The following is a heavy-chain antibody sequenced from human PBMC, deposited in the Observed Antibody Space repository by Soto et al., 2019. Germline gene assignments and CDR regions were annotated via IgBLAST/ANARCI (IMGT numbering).Heavy chain of an antibody. Sequence: QVQLVQSGAEVKKPGSSVKVSCKASGGTFSSYAISWVRQAPGQGLEWMGGIIPIFGTANYAQKFQGRVTITADESTSTAYMELSSLRSEDTAVYYCARVSGGYCISTSCWIGYYYGMDVWGQGTTVTVSS. CDR1: GGTFSSYA. CDR3: ARVSGGYCISTSCWIGYYYGMDV. J-gene: IGHJ6*02. V-gene: IGHV1-69*12. D-gene: IGHD2-2*01. CDR2: IIPIFGTA.